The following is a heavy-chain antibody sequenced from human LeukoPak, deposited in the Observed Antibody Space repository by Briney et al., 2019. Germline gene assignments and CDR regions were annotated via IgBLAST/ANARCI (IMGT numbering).Heavy chain of an antibody. Sequence: SETLSLTCTVSGGSISSSSYYWGWIRQPPGKGLEWIGSIYYSGSTYYNPSLKSRVTISVDTSKNQFSLKLSSVTAADTAVYYCAREAIYCSSTSCPLEGWGQGTLVTVSS. CDR2: IYYSGST. CDR1: GGSISSSSYY. D-gene: IGHD2-2*01. J-gene: IGHJ4*02. V-gene: IGHV4-39*02. CDR3: AREAIYCSSTSCPLEG.